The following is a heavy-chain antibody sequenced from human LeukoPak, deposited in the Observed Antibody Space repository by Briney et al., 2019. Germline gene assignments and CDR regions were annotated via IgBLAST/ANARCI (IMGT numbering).Heavy chain of an antibody. CDR3: ARISSAWPHYYMDV. J-gene: IGHJ6*03. CDR2: IYYSGST. Sequence: TSETLSLTCTVSGGSISYSNYYWGWIRQPPGRGLEWIGSIYYSGSTYYNPSLKSRVTISVDTSKNQFSLRLSSVTAADTAVYYCARISSAWPHYYMDVWGKGTTVTVSS. CDR1: GGSISYSNYY. D-gene: IGHD6-19*01. V-gene: IGHV4-39*01.